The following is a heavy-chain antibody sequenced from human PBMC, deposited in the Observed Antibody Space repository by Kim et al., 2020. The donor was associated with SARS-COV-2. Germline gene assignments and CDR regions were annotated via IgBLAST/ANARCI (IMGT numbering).Heavy chain of an antibody. D-gene: IGHD5-12*01. CDR3: ARDLRIGDIVATDLFDY. V-gene: IGHV3-21*01. CDR2: ISSSSSYI. CDR1: GFTFSSYS. Sequence: GGSLRLSCAASGFTFSSYSMNWVRQAPGKGLEWVSSISSSSSYIYYADSVKGRFTISRDNAKNSLYLQMNSLRAEDTAVYYCARDLRIGDIVATDLFDYWGQGTLVTVSS. J-gene: IGHJ4*02.